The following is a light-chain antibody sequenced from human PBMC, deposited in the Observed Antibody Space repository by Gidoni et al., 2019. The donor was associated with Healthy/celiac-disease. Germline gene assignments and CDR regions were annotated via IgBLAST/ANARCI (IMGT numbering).Light chain of an antibody. Sequence: SYVLTQPPSVSVAPGKTARITCGGNHIGSKLGNWYQQKPGQAPVLVVYDDSDRPSGIPERFSCSNSGNTATLTISRVEAGDEADYYCQVWDSSSDHVVFGGGTKLTVL. CDR2: DDS. CDR3: QVWDSSSDHVV. V-gene: IGLV3-21*03. J-gene: IGLJ2*01. CDR1: HIGSKL.